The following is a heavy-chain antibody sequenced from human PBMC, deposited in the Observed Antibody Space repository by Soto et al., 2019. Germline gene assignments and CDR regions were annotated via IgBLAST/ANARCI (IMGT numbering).Heavy chain of an antibody. CDR3: ARGYYYDSSGYGGDY. D-gene: IGHD3-22*01. CDR1: GFTFSSYA. CDR2: ISYDGSNK. J-gene: IGHJ4*02. V-gene: IGHV3-30-3*01. Sequence: QVQLVESGGGVVQPGRSLRLSCAASGFTFSSYAMHWVRQAPGKGLEWVAVISYDGSNKYYADSVKGRFTISRDNSKNTLYLQMNSVRAEDTAVYYCARGYYYDSSGYGGDYWGQGTLVTVSS.